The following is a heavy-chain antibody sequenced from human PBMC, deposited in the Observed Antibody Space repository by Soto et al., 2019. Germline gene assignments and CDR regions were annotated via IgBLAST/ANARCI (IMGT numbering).Heavy chain of an antibody. Sequence: GESLKISCKGSGYSFTSYWIGWVRQMPGKRLECMGIIYPGDSDTRYSPSFQGQVTISADKSISTAYLQWSSLKASDTAMYYCAGGGVRGVITRTRDYYGMDVWGQGTTVTVSS. V-gene: IGHV5-51*01. CDR1: GYSFTSYW. J-gene: IGHJ6*02. CDR3: AGGGVRGVITRTRDYYGMDV. D-gene: IGHD3-10*01. CDR2: IYPGDSDT.